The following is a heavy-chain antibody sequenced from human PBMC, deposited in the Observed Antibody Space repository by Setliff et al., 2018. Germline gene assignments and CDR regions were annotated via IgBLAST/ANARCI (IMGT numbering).Heavy chain of an antibody. V-gene: IGHV4-61*09. D-gene: IGHD6-19*01. J-gene: IGHJ4*02. CDR3: ATLPYSSGPLHDY. CDR2: IYTSGYP. Sequence: PSETLSLTCTVSGGSISSGSYYWSWIRQPAGKGLECIGHIYTSGYPYYNPSLKSRVTISLDTSKNQFSLKLTPVIAADTAVYYCATLPYSSGPLHDYWGQGILVTVSS. CDR1: GGSISSGSYY.